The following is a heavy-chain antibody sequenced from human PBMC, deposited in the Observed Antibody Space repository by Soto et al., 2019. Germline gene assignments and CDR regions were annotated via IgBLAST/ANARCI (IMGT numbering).Heavy chain of an antibody. CDR1: GFTFSRYW. J-gene: IGHJ3*02. Sequence: EVQLVESGGGLVQPGGSLRLSCAASGFTFSRYWIHWVRQAPGKGLVWVSRINSDGSSTAYADSVKGRFTISRDNAKNTLYLQMNSLRAEDTAVYYCAREEIFGVVIDAFEIWGQGTMVTVSS. CDR2: INSDGSST. D-gene: IGHD3-3*01. V-gene: IGHV3-74*01. CDR3: AREEIFGVVIDAFEI.